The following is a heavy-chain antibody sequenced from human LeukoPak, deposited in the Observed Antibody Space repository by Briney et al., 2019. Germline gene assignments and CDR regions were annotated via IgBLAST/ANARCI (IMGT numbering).Heavy chain of an antibody. CDR1: GFTFSNAW. Sequence: GSLRLSCAASGFTFSNAWMAWVRQPPGKGLEWIGEINHSGSTNYNPSLKSRVTISVDTSKNQFSLKLSSVTAADTAVYYCARIRGKRAVAGHPNFDYWGQGTLVTVSS. CDR3: ARIRGKRAVAGHPNFDY. J-gene: IGHJ4*02. D-gene: IGHD6-19*01. CDR2: INHSGST. V-gene: IGHV4-34*01.